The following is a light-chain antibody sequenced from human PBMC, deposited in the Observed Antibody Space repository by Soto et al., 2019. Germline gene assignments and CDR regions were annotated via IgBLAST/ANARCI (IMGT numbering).Light chain of an antibody. Sequence: DIQMTQSPSSLSVSVGDRVTITCRASQDISNFLAWYQQKPGKVPKLLIYGASTLQSGVPSRFSASGSGTDFTLAISSLQPEDAATYYCQQYNTVPLTFGGGTKVEIK. J-gene: IGKJ4*01. V-gene: IGKV1-27*01. CDR2: GAS. CDR3: QQYNTVPLT. CDR1: QDISNF.